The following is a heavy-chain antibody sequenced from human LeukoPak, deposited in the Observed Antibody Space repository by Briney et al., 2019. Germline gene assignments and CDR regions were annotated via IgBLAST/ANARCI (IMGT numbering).Heavy chain of an antibody. Sequence: SETLSLTRSVSGGSISGYYWSWIRQPPGKRLEYIGYIYYTGSATYNPSLESRVTMSVGTSENQFSLRLTSVTAADTAVYYCARHYGSGTYPLDYWGQGALVTVSS. D-gene: IGHD3-10*01. CDR1: GGSISGYY. V-gene: IGHV4-59*08. J-gene: IGHJ4*02. CDR3: ARHYGSGTYPLDY. CDR2: IYYTGSA.